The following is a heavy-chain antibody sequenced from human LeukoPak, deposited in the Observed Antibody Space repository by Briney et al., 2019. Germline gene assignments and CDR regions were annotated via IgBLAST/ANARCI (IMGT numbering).Heavy chain of an antibody. CDR3: TSYDFSGRS. D-gene: IGHD3-3*01. CDR2: IRSKANSYAT. V-gene: IGHV3-73*01. J-gene: IGHJ4*02. CDR1: GFTFRNAW. Sequence: GGSLRLSCAASGFTFRNAWMSWVRQAPGKGLEWVGRIRSKANSYATAYAASVKGRFTISRDDLKNTAYLQMNSLKTEDTAVYYCTSYDFSGRSWGQGTLVTVSS.